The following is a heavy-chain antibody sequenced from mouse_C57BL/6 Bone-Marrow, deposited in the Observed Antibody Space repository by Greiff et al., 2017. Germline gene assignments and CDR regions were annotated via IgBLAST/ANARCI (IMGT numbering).Heavy chain of an antibody. CDR2: IFPGSGSP. J-gene: IGHJ2*01. V-gene: IGHV1-9*01. CDR3: ARDGYYGDYFDY. D-gene: IGHD2-3*01. CDR1: GYTFTGSW. Sequence: VQLQQSGAELMKPGASVKFSCKASGYTFTGSWIEWVKQRPGHGLEWIGEIFPGSGSPNYHEKFKGKATLTAETSSNTAYLQLSSLTTEDSAIYYGARDGYYGDYFDYWGQGTTLTVSS.